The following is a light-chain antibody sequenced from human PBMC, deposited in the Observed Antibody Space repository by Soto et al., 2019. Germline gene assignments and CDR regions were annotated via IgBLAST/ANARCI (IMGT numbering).Light chain of an antibody. CDR1: QSVSNN. J-gene: IGKJ1*01. V-gene: IGKV3D-15*01. CDR2: GAS. CDR3: QQYGNSPQT. Sequence: EIVMTQSPATLSVSPWERAILSCMASQSVSNNLAWYQQKPGQAPRLLIYGASSRATGIPDRFSGSGSGTDFTLTISSLQPEDFAVYYCQQYGNSPQTFGQGTKVHI.